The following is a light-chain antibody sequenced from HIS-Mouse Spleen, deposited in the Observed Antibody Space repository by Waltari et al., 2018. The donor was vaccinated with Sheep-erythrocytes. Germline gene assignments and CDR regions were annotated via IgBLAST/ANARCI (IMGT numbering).Light chain of an antibody. CDR3: QQYDNLPYT. Sequence: DIQMTQSPPSVSASVGDRGTITCQASQGIRNYLNWYQQKPGKAPKLLIYDTSNLETGVPSRFSGSGSGTDFTFTISSLQPEDIATYYCQQYDNLPYTFGQGTKLEIK. J-gene: IGKJ2*01. CDR2: DTS. V-gene: IGKV1-33*01. CDR1: QGIRNY.